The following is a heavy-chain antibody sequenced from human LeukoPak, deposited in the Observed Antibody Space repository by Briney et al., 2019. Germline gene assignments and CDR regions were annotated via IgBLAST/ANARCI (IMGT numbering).Heavy chain of an antibody. CDR1: GGTFSSYA. CDR2: IIPILGIA. D-gene: IGHD5-12*01. CDR3: ARADIVATTPFDY. J-gene: IGHJ4*02. Sequence: SAKVSCKASGGTFSSYAISWGRQAPGQGLEWMGRIIPILGIANYAQKFQGRATITADKSTSTAYMELSSLRSEDTAVYYCARADIVATTPFDYWGQGTLVTVSS. V-gene: IGHV1-69*04.